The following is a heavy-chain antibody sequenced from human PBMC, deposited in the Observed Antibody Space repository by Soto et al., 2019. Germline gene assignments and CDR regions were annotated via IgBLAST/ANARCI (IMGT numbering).Heavy chain of an antibody. D-gene: IGHD2-2*01. J-gene: IGHJ4*02. V-gene: IGHV3-23*01. CDR3: AKDRSRVVVVPAAIYH. Sequence: GGSLRLSCAASGFTFSSYAMSWVRQAPGKGLEWVSAISGSGGSTYYADSVKGRFTISGDNSKNTLYLQMNSLRAEDTAVYYCAKDRSRVVVVPAAIYHWGQGTLVTVSS. CDR1: GFTFSSYA. CDR2: ISGSGGST.